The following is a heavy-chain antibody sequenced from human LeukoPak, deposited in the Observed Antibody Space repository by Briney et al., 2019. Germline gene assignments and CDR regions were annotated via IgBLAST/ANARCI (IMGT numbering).Heavy chain of an antibody. V-gene: IGHV1-46*01. CDR3: TRDLGD. CDR2: VNPSGTT. CDR1: GYTLTNKNY. J-gene: IGHJ4*02. D-gene: IGHD3-16*01. Sequence: ASVQISFKASGYTLTNKNYIHWVRQAPGQGLEWMGIVNPSGTTSSAQKFQGRVTMIRDTSTTTFYMALTSLTSEDTAVYYCTRDLGDWGQGTLVTVSS.